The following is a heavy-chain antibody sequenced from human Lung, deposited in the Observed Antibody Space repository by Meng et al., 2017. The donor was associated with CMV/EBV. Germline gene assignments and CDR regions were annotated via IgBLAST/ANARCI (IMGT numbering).Heavy chain of an antibody. CDR1: GFTLNNAW. V-gene: IGHV3-15*01. Sequence: ESLKISCAASGFTLNNAWMSWVRQAPGKGLEWVGRIRSESDGGTTDYAAPVKGRFSISRDNSKKTLYLQMNSLKTEDTAVYYCTTKLRFLKWFQELDDEYXGQGXLVTVSS. D-gene: IGHD3-3*01. CDR3: TTKLRFLKWFQELDDEY. CDR2: IRSESDGGTT. J-gene: IGHJ4*02.